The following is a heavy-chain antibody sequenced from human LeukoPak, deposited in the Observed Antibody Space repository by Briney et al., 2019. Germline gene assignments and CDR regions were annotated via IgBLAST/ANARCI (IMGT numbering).Heavy chain of an antibody. Sequence: GGSLRLSCAASGFTFSSYWMHWVRQAPRKGLEWVSGISDSGGSTYYADSVKGRFTISRDSSKNTLYLQMNSLRAEDSALYYCARRGMPNEKDAFDMWGQGTMVTVSS. J-gene: IGHJ3*02. D-gene: IGHD3-16*01. V-gene: IGHV3-23*01. CDR3: ARRGMPNEKDAFDM. CDR2: ISDSGGST. CDR1: GFTFSSYW.